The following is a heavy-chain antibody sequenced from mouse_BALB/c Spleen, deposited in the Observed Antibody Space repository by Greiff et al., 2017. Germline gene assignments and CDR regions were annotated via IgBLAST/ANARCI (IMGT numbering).Heavy chain of an antibody. Sequence: EVQLVESGGGLVKPGGSLKLSCAASGFTFSSYTMSWVRQTPEKRLEWVATISSGGSYTYYPDSVKGRFTISRDNAKNTLYLQMSSLKSEDTAMYYCTRDGDYDPFDYWGQGTTLTVSS. V-gene: IGHV5-6-4*01. J-gene: IGHJ2*01. CDR2: ISSGGSYT. CDR3: TRDGDYDPFDY. CDR1: GFTFSSYT. D-gene: IGHD2-13*01.